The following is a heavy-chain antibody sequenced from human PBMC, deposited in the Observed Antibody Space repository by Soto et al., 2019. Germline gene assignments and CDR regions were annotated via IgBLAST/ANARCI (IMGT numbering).Heavy chain of an antibody. J-gene: IGHJ4*02. CDR1: GGSISSGGYY. CDR3: ARSEVDTAMDLDY. D-gene: IGHD5-18*01. CDR2: IYYSGST. V-gene: IGHV4-31*03. Sequence: SETLSLTCTVSGGSISSGGYYWSWIRQHPGKGLEWIGYIYYSGSTYYNPSLKSRVTISVDTSKNQFSLKLSSVTAADTAVHYCARSEVDTAMDLDYWGQGTLVTVSS.